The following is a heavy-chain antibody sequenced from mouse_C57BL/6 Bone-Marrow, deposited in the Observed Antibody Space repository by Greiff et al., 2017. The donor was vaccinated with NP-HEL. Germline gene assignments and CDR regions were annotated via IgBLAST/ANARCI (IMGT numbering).Heavy chain of an antibody. J-gene: IGHJ1*03. CDR1: GFTFSSYG. Sequence: EVQGVESGGDLVKPGGSLKLSCAASGFTFSSYGMSWVRQTPDKRLEWVATISSGGSYTYYPDSVKGRFTISRDNAKNTLYLQMSSLKSEDTAMYYCARRGKTDWYFDVWGTGTTVTVSS. CDR2: ISSGGSYT. CDR3: ARRGKTDWYFDV. V-gene: IGHV5-6*01.